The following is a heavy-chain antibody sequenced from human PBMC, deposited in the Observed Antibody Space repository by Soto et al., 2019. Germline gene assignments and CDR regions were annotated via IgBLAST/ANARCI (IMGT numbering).Heavy chain of an antibody. D-gene: IGHD3-10*01. CDR3: AHWGVYYYGSGSLNYYYYGMDV. J-gene: IGHJ6*02. Sequence: QITLKESGPTLVKPTQTLTLTCTFSGFSLSTSGVGVGWIRQPPGKALEWLALIYWDDDKRYSPSLKSRLTITTDTSKNQGVHTMTNMDPVDTATYYCAHWGVYYYGSGSLNYYYYGMDVWGQGTTVTVSS. CDR2: IYWDDDK. V-gene: IGHV2-5*02. CDR1: GFSLSTSGVG.